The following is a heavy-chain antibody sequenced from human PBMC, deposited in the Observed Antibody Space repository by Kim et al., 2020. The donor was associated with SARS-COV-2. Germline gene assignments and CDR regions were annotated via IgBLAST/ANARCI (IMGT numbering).Heavy chain of an antibody. CDR1: GYSFSTYY. CDR2: INPSDDGT. J-gene: IGHJ4*02. V-gene: IGHV1-46*01. Sequence: ASVKVSCKASGYSFSTYYIHWVRQAPGQGLEWMGIINPSDDGTKYAQKFQDRVTMTRDTSTSTVYMELSSLRSEDTAVYYCARVHAPYYDILTGPVFAYWGQGTLVTVSS. D-gene: IGHD3-9*01. CDR3: ARVHAPYYDILTGPVFAY.